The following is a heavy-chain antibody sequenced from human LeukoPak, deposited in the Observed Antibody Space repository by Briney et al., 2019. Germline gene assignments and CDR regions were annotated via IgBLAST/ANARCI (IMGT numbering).Heavy chain of an antibody. CDR2: IKSKTDGGTT. CDR3: TVYIVGATLVVY. D-gene: IGHD1-26*01. V-gene: IGHV3-15*01. J-gene: IGHJ4*02. Sequence: GGSLRLSCAASGFTFSNARMSWVRQAPGKGLEWVGRIKSKTDGGTTDYAAPVKGRFTISRDASKNTLYLQMNSLKTEDTAVYYCTVYIVGATLVVYWGQGTLVTVSS. CDR1: GFTFSNAR.